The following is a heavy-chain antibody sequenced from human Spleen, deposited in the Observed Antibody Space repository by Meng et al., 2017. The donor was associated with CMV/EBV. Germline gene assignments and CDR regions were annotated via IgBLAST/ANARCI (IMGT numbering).Heavy chain of an antibody. CDR3: GRERWGLGDY. Sequence: GESLKISCVVSGFTFNEYSMNWVRQAPGKGLEWVASIGSGASYIHYADSVKGRFTISRDNAKNTLYLQMNSLRVDDTAVYFCGRERWGLGDYWGQGTVVTVSS. J-gene: IGHJ4*02. V-gene: IGHV3-21*01. CDR1: GFTFNEYS. CDR2: IGSGASYI. D-gene: IGHD2-21*02.